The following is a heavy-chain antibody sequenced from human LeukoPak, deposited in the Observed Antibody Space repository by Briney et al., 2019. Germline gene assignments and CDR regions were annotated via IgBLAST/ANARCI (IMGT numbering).Heavy chain of an antibody. CDR2: TYYRSKWYN. J-gene: IGHJ6*02. D-gene: IGHD6-25*01. CDR3: ARVPVRAAANYYYYYGMDV. Sequence: SQTLSLTCAISGDSVSSNSAAWNWIRQSPSRGLEWLGRTYYRSKWYNDYAVSVKSRITINPDTSKNQFSLQLNSVTAADTAVYYCARVPVRAAANYYYYYGMDVWGQGTTVTVSS. CDR1: GDSVSSNSAA. V-gene: IGHV6-1*01.